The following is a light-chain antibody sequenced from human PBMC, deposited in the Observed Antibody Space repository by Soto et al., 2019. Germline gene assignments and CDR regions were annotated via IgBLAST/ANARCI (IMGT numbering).Light chain of an antibody. CDR3: QHYNSYPLT. V-gene: IGKV1-5*01. CDR1: QSISNW. Sequence: DIQMTQSPSTLSASVGDRVTITCRASQSISNWLAWYQQKPGKAPKLLIYDASSLESGVPSRFSGGGSGTEFTLSISSLQPDDFASYYCQHYNSYPLTFGGGTKVEIK. J-gene: IGKJ4*01. CDR2: DAS.